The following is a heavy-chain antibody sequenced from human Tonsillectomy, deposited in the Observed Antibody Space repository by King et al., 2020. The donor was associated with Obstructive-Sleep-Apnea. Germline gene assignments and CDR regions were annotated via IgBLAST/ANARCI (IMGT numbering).Heavy chain of an antibody. CDR1: GYSFTSYW. D-gene: IGHD6-19*01. V-gene: IGHV5-10-1*01. Sequence: QLVQSGAEVKKPGESLRISCKGSGYSFTSYWISWVRQMPGKGLEWMGRIDPSDSYTNYSPSFQGHVTISADKSISTAYLQWGSLKASDTAMYYCARLPKESGWSYYFDYWGQGTLVTVSS. CDR2: IDPSDSYT. CDR3: ARLPKESGWSYYFDY. J-gene: IGHJ4*02.